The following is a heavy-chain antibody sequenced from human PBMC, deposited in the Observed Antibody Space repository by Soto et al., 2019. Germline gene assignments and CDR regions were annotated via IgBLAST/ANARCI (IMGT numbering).Heavy chain of an antibody. D-gene: IGHD6-13*01. J-gene: IGHJ4*02. CDR1: GYTFTSYA. CDR2: INPGNGNT. Sequence: ASVKVSCKASGYTFTSYAIHWVRQAPGQRLEWMGWINPGNGNTKYSQKFQGRVTITRDTSANTASMELSSLRSEDTAIFYCTRDEAGYSNRGDFDYWGQGTQVTVSS. CDR3: TRDEAGYSNRGDFDY. V-gene: IGHV1-3*01.